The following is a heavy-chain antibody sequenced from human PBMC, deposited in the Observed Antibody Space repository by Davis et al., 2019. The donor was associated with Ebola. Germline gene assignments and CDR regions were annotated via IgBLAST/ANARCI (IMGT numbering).Heavy chain of an antibody. V-gene: IGHV1-46*01. CDR1: GYTFTSYY. CDR2: INPSGGST. D-gene: IGHD3-3*01. CDR3: ARDAVDFRFLEWLPQGSYYMDV. Sequence: ASVKVSCKASGYTFTSYYMHWVRQAPGQGLEWMGIINPSGGSTSYAQKFQGRVTMTRDTSTSTVYMELSSLRSEDTAVYYCARDAVDFRFLEWLPQGSYYMDVWGKGITVTVSS. J-gene: IGHJ6*03.